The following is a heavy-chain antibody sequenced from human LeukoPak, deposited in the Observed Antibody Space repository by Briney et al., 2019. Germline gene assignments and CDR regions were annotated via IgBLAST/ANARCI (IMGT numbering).Heavy chain of an antibody. V-gene: IGHV1-2*02. Sequence: GASVKVSCKASGYTFTGYYMHWVRQAPGQGLEWMGWINPNSGGTNYAQKFQGRVTMTRDTSISTAYMELSRPRSDDTAVYYCARGSKREATMIVVVTGDYWGQGTLVTVSS. CDR2: INPNSGGT. D-gene: IGHD3-22*01. CDR3: ARGSKREATMIVVVTGDY. CDR1: GYTFTGYY. J-gene: IGHJ4*02.